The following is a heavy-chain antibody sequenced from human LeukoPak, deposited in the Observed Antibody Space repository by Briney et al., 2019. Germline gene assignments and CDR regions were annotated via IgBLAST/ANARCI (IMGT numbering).Heavy chain of an antibody. D-gene: IGHD5-18*01. CDR3: ARGEYSYGANWFDP. CDR1: GGSISGYY. Sequence: SETLSLTCPVSGGSISGYYWSWIRQPAGKGLEWIGRIYTSGSTNYNPSLKSRVTMSVDTSKNQFSLKLSSVTAADTAVYYCARGEYSYGANWFDPWGQGTLVTVSS. J-gene: IGHJ5*02. CDR2: IYTSGST. V-gene: IGHV4-4*07.